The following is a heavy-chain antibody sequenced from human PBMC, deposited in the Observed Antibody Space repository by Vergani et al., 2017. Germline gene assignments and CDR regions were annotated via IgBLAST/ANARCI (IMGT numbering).Heavy chain of an antibody. V-gene: IGHV4-59*12. CDR3: ARAYCGGDCYPYFDY. CDR2: INHSGST. CDR1: GGSISSYY. Sequence: QVQLQESGPGLVKPSETLSLTCTVSGGSISSYYWSWIRQPPGKGLEWIGEINHSGSTNYNPSLKSRVTISVDTSKNQFSLKLSSVTAADTAVYYCARAYCGGDCYPYFDYWGQGTLVTVSS. D-gene: IGHD2-21*02. J-gene: IGHJ4*02.